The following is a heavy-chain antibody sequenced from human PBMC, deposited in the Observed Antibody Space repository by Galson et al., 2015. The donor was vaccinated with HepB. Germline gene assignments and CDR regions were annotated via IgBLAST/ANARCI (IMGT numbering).Heavy chain of an antibody. V-gene: IGHV4-59*06. CDR3: ATITMGMVVINP. CDR2: IYHSGST. CDR1: GGAISSYY. Sequence: LTCTVSGGAISSYYWSWIRQPPGKGLEWIGYIYHSGSTYYNPSLKSRVKMSIDTSKNQFSLNLSSVTAADTAVYFCATITMGMVVINPWGQGTLVTVSS. J-gene: IGHJ4*02. D-gene: IGHD3-10*01.